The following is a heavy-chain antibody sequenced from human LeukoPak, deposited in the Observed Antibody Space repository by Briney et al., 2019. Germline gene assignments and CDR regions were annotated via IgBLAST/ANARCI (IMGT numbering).Heavy chain of an antibody. CDR2: ISGSGGST. CDR1: GFTVSSNY. CDR3: AKDKSCSTVSCYVGY. Sequence: GGSLRLSCVASGFTVSSNYMSWVRQAPGKGLEWVSGISGSGGSTYYADSVKGRFTISRDNSKNTLYLQMNSLRAEDTAVYYCAKDKSCSTVSCYVGYWGQGTLVTVSS. J-gene: IGHJ4*02. D-gene: IGHD2-2*01. V-gene: IGHV3-23*01.